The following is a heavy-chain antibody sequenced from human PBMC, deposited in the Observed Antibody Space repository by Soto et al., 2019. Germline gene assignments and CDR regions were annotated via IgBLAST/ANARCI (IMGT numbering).Heavy chain of an antibody. Sequence: SETLSLTCSVSGDYIHVGGYYWTWIRQRPGKGLEWMGYIYYTGKTYYNPSLEGRLTMSVDRSKNQFSLRLTSVTAADTAVYFCGRDLTSNANCIDPWGQGTLVTVSS. CDR1: GDYIHVGGYY. D-gene: IGHD2-2*01. CDR2: IYYTGKT. V-gene: IGHV4-31*02. J-gene: IGHJ5*02. CDR3: GRDLTSNANCIDP.